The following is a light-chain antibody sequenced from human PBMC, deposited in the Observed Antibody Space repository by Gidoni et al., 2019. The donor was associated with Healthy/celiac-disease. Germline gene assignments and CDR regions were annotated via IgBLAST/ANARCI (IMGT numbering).Light chain of an antibody. J-gene: IGKJ3*01. CDR1: QSVSSSY. CDR3: QQYGSSRIT. Sequence: IVFTQSPGTLSLSPGERATLSCRASQSVSSSYLAWYQQKPGQAPRLLIYGASSRATGIPDRFSGSGSGTDFTLTISRLEPEDFAVYYCQQYGSSRITFGPXTKVDIK. V-gene: IGKV3-20*01. CDR2: GAS.